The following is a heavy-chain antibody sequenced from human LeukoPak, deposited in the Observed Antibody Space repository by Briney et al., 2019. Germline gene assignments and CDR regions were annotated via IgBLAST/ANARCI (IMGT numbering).Heavy chain of an antibody. CDR1: GFTFSSYE. CDR3: SIWPTTHFDY. CDR2: ISSSGSHI. J-gene: IGHJ4*02. Sequence: PGGSMTLAWAASGFTFSSYEMNWVRPAEGEGMEWDSYISSSGSHIFYAGSVNSRITISRNNAYISLYLQMNSLRAEYTCVYYWSIWPTTHFDYWGQGTPVTVSS. V-gene: IGHV3-48*03. D-gene: IGHD1-14*01.